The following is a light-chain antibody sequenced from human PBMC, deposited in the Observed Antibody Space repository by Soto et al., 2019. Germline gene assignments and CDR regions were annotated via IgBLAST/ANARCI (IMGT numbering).Light chain of an antibody. CDR2: DVS. CDR3: SSYTTTDTYV. Sequence: QSALTQPASVSGSPGQSITISCTGTSSDVGGYNYVSWFQQYPGKAPILMIYDVSTRPSGVSNRFSGSKSGNTASLTISGLQAEDEADYYCSSYTTTDTYVFGTGTKVTVL. J-gene: IGLJ1*01. CDR1: SSDVGGYNY. V-gene: IGLV2-14*01.